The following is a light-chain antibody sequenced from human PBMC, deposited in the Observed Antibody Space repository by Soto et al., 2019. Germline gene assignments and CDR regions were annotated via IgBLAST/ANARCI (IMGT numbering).Light chain of an antibody. CDR2: GAS. CDR1: ESVSSN. Sequence: VMSQSPDTLSVSPGERGTLYCRASESVSSNVAWYQQRPGQAPRLLIYGASTRATDTPVRFRGSGSGTEFTLTISSLQSEDLGVYYCQQYNNWPPSIIFGQGTLLEVK. J-gene: IGKJ5*01. CDR3: QQYNNWPPSII. V-gene: IGKV3-15*01.